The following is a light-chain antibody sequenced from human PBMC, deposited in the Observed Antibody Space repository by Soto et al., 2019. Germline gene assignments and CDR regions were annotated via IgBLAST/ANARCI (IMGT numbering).Light chain of an antibody. J-gene: IGLJ2*01. CDR1: SSDVGGYNY. V-gene: IGLV2-14*01. Sequence: QSVLTQPASVSGSPGQSITISCTGTSSDVGGYNYVSWYQYHPGKAPKLMIYDVNNRPSGVSNRFSGSKSGNTASLTISGLQAEDEADYYCSSFTISRNTVIFGGGTKLTVL. CDR3: SSFTISRNTVI. CDR2: DVN.